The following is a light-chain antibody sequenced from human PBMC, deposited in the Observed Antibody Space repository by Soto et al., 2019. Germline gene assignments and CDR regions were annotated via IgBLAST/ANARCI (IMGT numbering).Light chain of an antibody. CDR2: DAS. V-gene: IGKV1-33*01. Sequence: DIQMTQSPSSLSASVGDRVTITCQASQDISNYLNWYQQKPGKAPKLLIYDASNLETGVPSRFSGSGSGTDFTSTISSRQPEDIATYYCQQYDNLPPLTFGGGTKVEIK. CDR3: QQYDNLPPLT. CDR1: QDISNY. J-gene: IGKJ4*01.